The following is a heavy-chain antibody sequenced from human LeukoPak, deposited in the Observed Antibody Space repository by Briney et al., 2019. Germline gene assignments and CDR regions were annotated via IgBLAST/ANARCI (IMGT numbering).Heavy chain of an antibody. CDR3: ARVRPDGDKMFYFDN. J-gene: IGHJ4*02. D-gene: IGHD1-14*01. CDR2: INPNSGVT. V-gene: IGHV1-2*06. Sequence: ASVKDSCKASGYSFTGYYIHWMRQAPGRGLEWMGRINPNSGVTKCAQQFQGRVTMTRDTSITTAYMELSSLRSDDTAVYYCARVRPDGDKMFYFDNWGQGTLVTVSS. CDR1: GYSFTGYY.